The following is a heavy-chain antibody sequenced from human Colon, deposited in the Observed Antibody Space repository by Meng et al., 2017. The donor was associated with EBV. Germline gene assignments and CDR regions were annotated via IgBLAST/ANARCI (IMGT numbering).Heavy chain of an antibody. D-gene: IGHD2-21*01. CDR3: ASFDHIPRRNYFDY. Sequence: GQLQESGPELLEPSQTLSLTFTVSGGSMSSGNYYWSWIRQPPGKGLEWIGYIHHSGSAYYNPSLKSRVSISVDTSKNQFSLNLNSMTAADTAVYYCASFDHIPRRNYFDYWGQGTLVTVSS. J-gene: IGHJ4*02. CDR1: GGSMSSGNYY. CDR2: IHHSGSA. V-gene: IGHV4-30-4*01.